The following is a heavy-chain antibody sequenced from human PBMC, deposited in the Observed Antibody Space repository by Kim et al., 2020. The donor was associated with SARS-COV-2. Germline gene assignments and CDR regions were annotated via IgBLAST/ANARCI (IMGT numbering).Heavy chain of an antibody. D-gene: IGHD6-6*01. Sequence: SQTLSLTCTVSGDSINSANYYWSWIRQHPEKGLEWIGYIYYSGSTYYNTSLKSRVTLSIDTSKNQFSLKLSSVTAADTAVYYCARERVSPYGLDVWGQGT. CDR3: ARERVSPYGLDV. CDR2: IYYSGST. V-gene: IGHV4-31*03. CDR1: GDSINSANYY. J-gene: IGHJ6*02.